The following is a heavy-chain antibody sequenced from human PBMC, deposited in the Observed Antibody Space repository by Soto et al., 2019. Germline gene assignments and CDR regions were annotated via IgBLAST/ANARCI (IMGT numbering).Heavy chain of an antibody. Sequence: PSETLSLTCAVSVVTISTYYWSWIRQPPGKGLEWIGYNYHSGTTNYNPSLKSRVTISVDTSKNQFSLRLTSVTAADTAIYYCVREAYLGYAHAIEHWGQATLVTVSS. CDR3: VREAYLGYAHAIEH. CDR1: VVTISTYY. D-gene: IGHD5-12*01. CDR2: NYHSGTT. J-gene: IGHJ4*02. V-gene: IGHV4-59*01.